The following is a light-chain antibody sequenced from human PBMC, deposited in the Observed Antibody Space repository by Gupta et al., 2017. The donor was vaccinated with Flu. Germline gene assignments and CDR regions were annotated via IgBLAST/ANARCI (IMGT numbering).Light chain of an antibody. V-gene: IGKV1-6*01. Sequence: AIPMNQSPSSPSASVGDRVTIPCRASQGIRNDLGWYQQKPRKAPKLLIYAASSLQSGVPSRFSGRGSGTDFTLTISSLQPEDFATYYCLQDYNYPPWTFGQGTKVEIK. J-gene: IGKJ1*01. CDR1: QGIRND. CDR3: LQDYNYPPWT. CDR2: AAS.